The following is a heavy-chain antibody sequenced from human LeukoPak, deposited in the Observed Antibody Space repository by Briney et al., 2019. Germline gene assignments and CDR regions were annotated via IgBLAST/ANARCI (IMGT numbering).Heavy chain of an antibody. J-gene: IGHJ4*02. Sequence: ASVKVSCKASGGTFSSYAISWVRQAPGQGLEWMGRIIPIFGIANYAQKFQGRVTITADKSTSTAYMELRSLRSEDTAVYYCARQPDGYNSYYFDYWGQGTLVTVSS. CDR1: GGTFSSYA. D-gene: IGHD5-24*01. CDR3: ARQPDGYNSYYFDY. V-gene: IGHV1-69*04. CDR2: IIPIFGIA.